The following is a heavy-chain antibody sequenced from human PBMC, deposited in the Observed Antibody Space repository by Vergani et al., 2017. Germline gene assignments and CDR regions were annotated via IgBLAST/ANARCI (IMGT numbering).Heavy chain of an antibody. Sequence: QVQLVQSGAEVKKPGASVKVSCKASGYTFTSYGISWVRQAPGQGLEWMGWISAYNGNTNYAQKLQGRVTMTTDTSTSTAYMELRSLRSDDKAVYYCASDRPGVVPAAVCDYWGQGTLVTVSS. CDR1: GYTFTSYG. D-gene: IGHD2-2*01. CDR3: ASDRPGVVPAAVCDY. CDR2: ISAYNGNT. V-gene: IGHV1-18*01. J-gene: IGHJ4*02.